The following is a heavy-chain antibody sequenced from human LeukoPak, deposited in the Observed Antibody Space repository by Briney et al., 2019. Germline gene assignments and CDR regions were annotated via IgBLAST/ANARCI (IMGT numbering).Heavy chain of an antibody. CDR1: GFTVSSNY. Sequence: SGGSLRLSCAAAGFTVSSNYMSWVRQAPGEGLGCVSVIYSGGSTYYADSVKGRFTISRDSSKNTLYLQMNSMRAEETAVYYCARDHVGATAYFAYWGQGTLVTVSS. V-gene: IGHV3-66*02. D-gene: IGHD1-26*01. CDR2: IYSGGST. J-gene: IGHJ4*02. CDR3: ARDHVGATAYFAY.